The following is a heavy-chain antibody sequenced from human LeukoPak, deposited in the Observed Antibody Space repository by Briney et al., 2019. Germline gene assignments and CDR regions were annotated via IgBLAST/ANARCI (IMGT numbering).Heavy chain of an antibody. J-gene: IGHJ4*02. D-gene: IGHD3-16*01. Sequence: GGSLRLSCAASGFTFSSYWMSWVRQAPGKGLEWVANIKQDESEKYYVGSVKGRFTISRDNAKNSLYLQMNSLRAEDTALYYCAKDCEIRRGTFYFDYWGQGTLVTVSS. CDR1: GFTFSSYW. CDR3: AKDCEIRRGTFYFDY. CDR2: IKQDESEK. V-gene: IGHV3-7*03.